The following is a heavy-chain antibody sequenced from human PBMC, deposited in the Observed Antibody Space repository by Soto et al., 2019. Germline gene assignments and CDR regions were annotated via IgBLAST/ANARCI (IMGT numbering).Heavy chain of an antibody. Sequence: SETLSLTCTVSGGSISSSSYYWGWIRQPPGKGLEWIGSIYYSGSTYYNPSLKSRVTISVDTSKNTLYLQMNSLRAEDTAVYYCARDQGGDIDYWGQGTLVTVSS. CDR2: IYYSGST. V-gene: IGHV4-39*02. J-gene: IGHJ4*02. CDR1: GGSISSSSYY. CDR3: ARDQGGDIDY. D-gene: IGHD3-16*01.